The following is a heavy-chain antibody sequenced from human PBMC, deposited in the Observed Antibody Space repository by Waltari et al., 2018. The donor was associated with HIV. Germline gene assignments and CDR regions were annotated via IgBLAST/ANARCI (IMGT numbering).Heavy chain of an antibody. CDR1: VHSFIAYG. V-gene: IGHV1-18*01. Sequence: QVQLVHSAAEVKKPRASVQVPCNASVHSFIAYGISWVRQAPGQGLEWRGWISGVNGNTHYSQKFQRRFTMTTDTSTTTAYMELRSLGSDDTAVYYCARGGVWELLSGFDYWGQGTRLTVSS. CDR2: ISGVNGNT. D-gene: IGHD3-16*01. J-gene: IGHJ4*02. CDR3: ARGGVWELLSGFDY.